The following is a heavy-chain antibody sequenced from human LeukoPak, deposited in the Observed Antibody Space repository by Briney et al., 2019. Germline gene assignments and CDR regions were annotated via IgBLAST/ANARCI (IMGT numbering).Heavy chain of an antibody. V-gene: IGHV1-2*02. D-gene: IGHD3-9*01. CDR1: GYSFTGYF. Sequence: ASVKVSCKASGYSFTGYFIHWVRQAPGQGLEWMGCIDPNSGDTKYAQKFQGRVSMPRDTSTRTAYMELSRLRSDDTAVYFCARSGGTGYSLDYWGQGTLVTVSS. CDR3: ARSGGTGYSLDY. CDR2: IDPNSGDT. J-gene: IGHJ4*02.